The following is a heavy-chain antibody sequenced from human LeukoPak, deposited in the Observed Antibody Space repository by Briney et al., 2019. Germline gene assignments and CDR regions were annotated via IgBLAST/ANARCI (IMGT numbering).Heavy chain of an antibody. CDR2: INHSGST. V-gene: IGHV4-34*01. Sequence: SETLSLTCAVYGGSFSGYYWSWIRQPPGKGLEWIGEINHSGSTNYNPSLKSRVTVSVDTSKNQFSLKLRSVTAADTAVYYCARGEDNYYYGLDVWGQGTMVTVSS. CDR1: GGSFSGYY. CDR3: ARGEDNYYYGLDV. J-gene: IGHJ6*02.